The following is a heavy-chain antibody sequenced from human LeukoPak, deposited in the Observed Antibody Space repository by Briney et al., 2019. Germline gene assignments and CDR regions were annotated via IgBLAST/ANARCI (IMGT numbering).Heavy chain of an antibody. J-gene: IGHJ4*02. CDR1: GYSFTSYW. D-gene: IGHD3-9*01. CDR2: IHPGDSDI. V-gene: IGHV5-51*01. CDR3: ATSVDWSIGFDY. Sequence: GESMNISCKGSGYSFTSYWIGWVRQMPRKGLEWMGIIHPGDSDIRYSTSFQGQVTISAAKTISSAYQQWSSLKASDTAMYYGATSVDWSIGFDYWGQETLHTVFS.